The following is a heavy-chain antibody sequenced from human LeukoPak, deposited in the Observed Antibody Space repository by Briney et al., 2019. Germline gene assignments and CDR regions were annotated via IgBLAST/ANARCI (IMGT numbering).Heavy chain of an antibody. CDR1: GFTFDDYT. V-gene: IGHV3-43*01. Sequence: PGGSLRLSCAASGFTFDDYTMNWVRQAPGKGLVWVSLISWDGGRTYYADSVKGRFTISRDNSKNSLYLQMNSLRTEDTALYYCAKDGLGYSYDYWGQGTLVTVSS. D-gene: IGHD5-18*01. J-gene: IGHJ4*02. CDR3: AKDGLGYSYDY. CDR2: ISWDGGRT.